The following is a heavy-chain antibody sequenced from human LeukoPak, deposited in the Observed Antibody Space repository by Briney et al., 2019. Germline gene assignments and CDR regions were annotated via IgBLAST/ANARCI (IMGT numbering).Heavy chain of an antibody. CDR3: AGFSSSSPYYYYYYMDV. Sequence: ASVKVSCKASGGTFSSYAISWVRQAPGQGLEWMGGFIPIFGTANYAQKFQGRVTITADESTSTAYMELSSLRSEDTAVYYCAGFSSSSPYYYYYYMDVWGKGTTVTVSS. CDR2: FIPIFGTA. D-gene: IGHD6-6*01. CDR1: GGTFSSYA. V-gene: IGHV1-69*13. J-gene: IGHJ6*03.